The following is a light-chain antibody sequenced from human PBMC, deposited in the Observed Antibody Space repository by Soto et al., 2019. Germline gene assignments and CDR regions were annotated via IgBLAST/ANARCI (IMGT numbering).Light chain of an antibody. Sequence: DIQMTQSPSSVSASVGDRVTITCRASQAIDSWLAWYQQKPGEAPKLLIFTGSLLHSGVPPRFSGSESGTDFTLTISRLQPEDFATYYCQQTLSFPPTFGQGTKV. CDR3: QQTLSFPPT. V-gene: IGKV1-12*01. CDR2: TGS. CDR1: QAIDSW. J-gene: IGKJ1*01.